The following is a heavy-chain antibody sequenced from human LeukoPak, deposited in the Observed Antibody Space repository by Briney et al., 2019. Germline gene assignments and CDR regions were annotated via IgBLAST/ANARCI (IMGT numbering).Heavy chain of an antibody. CDR2: INPNSGGT. Sequence: ASVKVSRKASGYTFTGYYMHWVRQAPGQGLEWMGWINPNSGGTNYAQKFQGRVTMTRDTSISTAYMELSRLRSDDTAVYYCARDQRDYGKGGDYYYYYGMDVWGQGTTVTVSS. CDR1: GYTFTGYY. CDR3: ARDQRDYGKGGDYYYYYGMDV. D-gene: IGHD3-16*01. V-gene: IGHV1-2*02. J-gene: IGHJ6*02.